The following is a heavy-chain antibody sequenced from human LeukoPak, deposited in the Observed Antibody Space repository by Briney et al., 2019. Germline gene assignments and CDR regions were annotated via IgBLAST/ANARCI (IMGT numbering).Heavy chain of an antibody. Sequence: SETLSLTCTVSGGSISSGGYYWSWIRQHPGKGLEWIGYIYYSGSTYYNPSLKSRVTISVDTSKNQFSLKLSSVTAADTAVYYCASVSYGYYYGMDVWGQGTTVTVSS. CDR2: IYYSGST. CDR3: ASVSYGYYYGMDV. V-gene: IGHV4-31*03. D-gene: IGHD5-18*01. J-gene: IGHJ6*02. CDR1: GGSISSGGYY.